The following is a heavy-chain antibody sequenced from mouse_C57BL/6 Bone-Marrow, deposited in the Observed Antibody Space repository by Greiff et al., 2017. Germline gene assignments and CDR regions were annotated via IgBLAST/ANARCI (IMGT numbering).Heavy chain of an antibody. J-gene: IGHJ4*01. Sequence: ESGPGLVKPSQSLSLTCSVTGYSITSGYYWNWIRQFPGNKLEWMGYISYDGSNNYNPSLKNRISITRDTSKNQFFLKLNSVTTEDTATYYFASYSSNCYYSMDYWGQGTSVTVSS. V-gene: IGHV3-6*01. CDR1: GYSITSGYY. CDR2: ISYDGSN. D-gene: IGHD2-5*01. CDR3: ASYSSNCYYSMDY.